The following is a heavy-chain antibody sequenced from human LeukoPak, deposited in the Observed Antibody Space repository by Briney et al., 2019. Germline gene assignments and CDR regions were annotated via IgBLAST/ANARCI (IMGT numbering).Heavy chain of an antibody. Sequence: SETLSLTCTVSGGSISSGDYYWSWIRQPPGKGLEWIGYIYYSGSTYYNPSLKSRVTISVDTSKNQFSLKLSSVTAADTAVYYCAREVGAGYFDYWGQGTLVTVSP. CDR1: GGSISSGDYY. D-gene: IGHD1-26*01. CDR2: IYYSGST. J-gene: IGHJ4*02. CDR3: AREVGAGYFDY. V-gene: IGHV4-30-4*01.